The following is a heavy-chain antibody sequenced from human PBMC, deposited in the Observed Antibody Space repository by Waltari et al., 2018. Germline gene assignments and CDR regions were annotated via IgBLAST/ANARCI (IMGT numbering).Heavy chain of an antibody. V-gene: IGHV2-5*01. D-gene: IGHD3-16*02. CDR2: IYWNDDK. CDR3: AREIYDYIWGSYRPDY. J-gene: IGHJ4*02. CDR1: GFSLSTSGVG. Sequence: QITLKESGPTLVKPTQTLTLTCTFSGFSLSTSGVGVGWIRQPPGKALEWLALIYWNDDKRYSPSLKSRLTITKDTSKHQVVLTMTNMDPVDTATYYCAREIYDYIWGSYRPDYWGQGTLVTVSS.